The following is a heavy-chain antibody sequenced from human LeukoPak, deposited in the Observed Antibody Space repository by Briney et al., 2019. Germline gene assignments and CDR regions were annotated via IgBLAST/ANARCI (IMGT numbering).Heavy chain of an antibody. J-gene: IGHJ5*02. Sequence: GASVTVSFTASGYTFTIYYMHWVRQAPGQGLEWMGIINPSGGSTSYAQKFQGRVTMTRDTSTSTVYMELSSLRSEDTAVYYCARDHSSADNWFDPWGQGTLVTVSS. CDR2: INPSGGST. V-gene: IGHV1-46*01. CDR1: GYTFTIYY. D-gene: IGHD4-11*01. CDR3: ARDHSSADNWFDP.